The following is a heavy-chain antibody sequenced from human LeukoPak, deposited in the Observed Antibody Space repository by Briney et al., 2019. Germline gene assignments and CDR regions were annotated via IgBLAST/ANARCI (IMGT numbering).Heavy chain of an antibody. Sequence: GGSLSLSCAASGFTFSSYSMNWVRQAPGKGLEWVSSISSSSSYIYYADSVKGRFTISRDNAKNSLYLQMNSLRAEDTAVYYCARDRTTVISAFDIWGQGTMVTVSS. CDR3: ARDRTTVISAFDI. D-gene: IGHD4-17*01. CDR1: GFTFSSYS. J-gene: IGHJ3*02. V-gene: IGHV3-21*01. CDR2: ISSSSSYI.